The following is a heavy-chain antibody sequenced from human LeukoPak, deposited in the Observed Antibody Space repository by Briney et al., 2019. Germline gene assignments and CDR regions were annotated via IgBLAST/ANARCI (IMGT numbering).Heavy chain of an antibody. V-gene: IGHV1-2*02. D-gene: IGHD2-15*01. Sequence: ASVKVSCKASGYTFTGYYMHWVRQAPGQGLEWMGWINPKSGGTNYAQKFQGRVTMTRDTSISTVYMELSRLRSDDTAVYYCARENTVVVVAATGTFDIWGQGTMVTVSS. CDR2: INPKSGGT. CDR1: GYTFTGYY. CDR3: ARENTVVVVAATGTFDI. J-gene: IGHJ3*02.